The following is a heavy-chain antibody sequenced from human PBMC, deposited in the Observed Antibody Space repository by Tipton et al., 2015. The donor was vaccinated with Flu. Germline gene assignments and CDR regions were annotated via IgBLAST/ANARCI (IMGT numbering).Heavy chain of an antibody. CDR1: GFTFRTNG. V-gene: IGHV3-30*02. D-gene: IGHD1-26*01. J-gene: IGHJ4*02. Sequence: SGFTFRTNGMHWVRQAPGKGLEWVAHIRSDETTEYADSVKGRFTISRDNSKDMLYLQMNSLRAGDTAVFYCAKSGGFDSWNQGALVIVSS. CDR2: IRSDETTE. CDR3: AKSGGFDS.